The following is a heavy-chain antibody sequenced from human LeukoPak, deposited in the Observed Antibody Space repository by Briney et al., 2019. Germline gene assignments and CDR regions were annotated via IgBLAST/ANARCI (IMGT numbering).Heavy chain of an antibody. CDR2: ISGSGANT. D-gene: IGHD4-17*01. V-gene: IGHV3-23*01. CDR1: GVTFSSCA. Sequence: GGSQRLSCAASGVTFSSCAMSWVRQAPGKGLEWVSVISGSGANTYYADSVKGRFTISRDNSKNTLYLQMNSLRAEDTAVFFCAKSLTTVKRGNFDSWGQGTLVTVSS. J-gene: IGHJ4*02. CDR3: AKSLTTVKRGNFDS.